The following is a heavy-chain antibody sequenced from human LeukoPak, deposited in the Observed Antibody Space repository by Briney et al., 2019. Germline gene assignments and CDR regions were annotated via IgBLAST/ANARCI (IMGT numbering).Heavy chain of an antibody. CDR3: ARGLLRFLEWLSPNGMDV. Sequence: SETLSLTCAVYGGSFSGYYWSWIRQPPGKGQEWIGEINHSGSTNYNPSLKSRVTISVDTSKNQFSLKLSSVTAADTAVYYCARGLLRFLEWLSPNGMDVWGQGTTVTVSS. CDR2: INHSGST. D-gene: IGHD3-3*01. V-gene: IGHV4-34*01. CDR1: GGSFSGYY. J-gene: IGHJ6*02.